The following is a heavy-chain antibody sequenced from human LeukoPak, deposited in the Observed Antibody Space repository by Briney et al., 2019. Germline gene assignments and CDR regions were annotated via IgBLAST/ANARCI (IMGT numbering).Heavy chain of an antibody. V-gene: IGHV4-39*01. Sequence: SSETLSLTCRVSGGSFSSTIYYWGWIRQPPGKGLEWIGSIYYSGYTYYSLSLKGRITMSIDTSKTQFSLKLNSVTAADTAVYYCARLHVDTTIRDFDWGQGTPVTVSS. CDR3: ARLHVDTTIRDFD. D-gene: IGHD5-18*01. J-gene: IGHJ4*02. CDR1: GGSFSSTIYY. CDR2: IYYSGYT.